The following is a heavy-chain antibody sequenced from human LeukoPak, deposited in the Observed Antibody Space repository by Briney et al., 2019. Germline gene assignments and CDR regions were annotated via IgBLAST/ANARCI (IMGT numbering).Heavy chain of an antibody. CDR2: ISDSGGST. Sequence: PGGSLRLSCAASGFTFSSYAMSWVRQAPGKGLEWVSAISDSGGSTYYADSVKGRFTISRDNSKSTLYLQMDSLGAEDTAAYYCAKARGSGFQRGDAFDMWGQGTRVTVSS. D-gene: IGHD6-19*01. V-gene: IGHV3-23*01. CDR3: AKARGSGFQRGDAFDM. J-gene: IGHJ3*02. CDR1: GFTFSSYA.